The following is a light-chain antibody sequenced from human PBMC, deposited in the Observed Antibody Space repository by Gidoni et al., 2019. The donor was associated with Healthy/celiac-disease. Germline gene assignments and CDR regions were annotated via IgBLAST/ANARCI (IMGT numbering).Light chain of an antibody. CDR2: KAS. CDR1: QSISSW. V-gene: IGKV1-5*03. Sequence: DIQMTQSPSTLSASVGDRVTITCRASQSISSWLAWYQQKPGKAPKLLIYKASSLESGVPSRFSGSGSGTEFTLTISSLQPDDFATYYCQQYNSYSHLFXQXTKVEIK. CDR3: QQYNSYSHL. J-gene: IGKJ1*01.